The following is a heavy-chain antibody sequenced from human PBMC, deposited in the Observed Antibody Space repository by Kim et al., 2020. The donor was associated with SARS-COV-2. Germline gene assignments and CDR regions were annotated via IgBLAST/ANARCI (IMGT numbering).Heavy chain of an antibody. V-gene: IGHV1-24*01. D-gene: IGHD4-17*01. CDR1: GYTLTELS. CDR2: FDPEDGET. Sequence: ASVKVSCKVSGYTLTELSMHWVRQAPGKGLEWMGGFDPEDGETIYAQKFQGRVTMTEDTSTDTAYMELSSLRSEDTAVYYCATDLYGDYPPALPSPQTRYGMDVWGQGTTVTVSS. CDR3: ATDLYGDYPPALPSPQTRYGMDV. J-gene: IGHJ6*02.